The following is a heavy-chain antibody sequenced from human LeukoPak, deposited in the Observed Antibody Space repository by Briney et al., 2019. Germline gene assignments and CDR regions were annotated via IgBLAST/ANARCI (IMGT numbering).Heavy chain of an antibody. D-gene: IGHD6-13*01. CDR2: IKQDGSEK. V-gene: IGHV3-7*01. CDR1: GFTFSSYE. Sequence: GGSLRLSCAASGFTFSSYEMNWVRQAPGKGLEWVANIKQDGSEKYYVDSVKGRFTISRDNAKNSLYLQMNSLRAEDTAVYYCARDRRIAAAGTSFWFDPWGQGTLVTVSS. J-gene: IGHJ5*02. CDR3: ARDRRIAAAGTSFWFDP.